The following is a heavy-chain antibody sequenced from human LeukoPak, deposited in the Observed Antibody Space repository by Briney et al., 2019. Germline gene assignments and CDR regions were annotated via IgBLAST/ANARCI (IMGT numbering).Heavy chain of an antibody. J-gene: IGHJ3*02. Sequence: PGGSLRLSCAASGFTFSDYYMSWIRQAPGKGLEWVSYISSSGSTIYYADSVKGRFTISRDNAKNSLYLQMNSLRAEDTAVYYCARAPPGTMIVVSAFDIWGQGTMVTVSS. D-gene: IGHD3-22*01. V-gene: IGHV3-11*04. CDR2: ISSSGSTI. CDR1: GFTFSDYY. CDR3: ARAPPGTMIVVSAFDI.